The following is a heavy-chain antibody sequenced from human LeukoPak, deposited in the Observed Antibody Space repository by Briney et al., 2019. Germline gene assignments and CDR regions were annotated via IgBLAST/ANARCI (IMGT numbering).Heavy chain of an antibody. CDR3: AGQDIVVVPLTSAFPAY. CDR2: ISHYGRT. Sequence: PSETLSLTCTVSGGSVNSSSYYWAWIRQPPGKGLDWIGTISHYGRTYYSSSLNGRVSISLDTSKNQLSLGLTSVTAADTAVYYCAGQDIVVVPLTSAFPAYWGQGALVTVSS. D-gene: IGHD2-2*01. J-gene: IGHJ4*02. V-gene: IGHV4-39*07. CDR1: GGSVNSSSYY.